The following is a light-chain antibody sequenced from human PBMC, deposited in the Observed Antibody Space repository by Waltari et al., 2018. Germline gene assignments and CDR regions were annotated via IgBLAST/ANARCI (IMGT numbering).Light chain of an antibody. CDR2: RDT. Sequence: SYEVTQPPSVSVSPGQTASTTCSGDNLGDKIVYWYHQKPGQSPVLVIYRDTNRPSGLPERFSGSNSGNTATLTIGGTQTMDEADYYCQAWDTTTVVFGGGTRLTVL. CDR1: NLGDKI. J-gene: IGLJ2*01. CDR3: QAWDTTTVV. V-gene: IGLV3-1*01.